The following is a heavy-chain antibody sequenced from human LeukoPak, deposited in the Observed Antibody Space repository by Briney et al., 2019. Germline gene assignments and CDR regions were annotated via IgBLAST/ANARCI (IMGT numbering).Heavy chain of an antibody. J-gene: IGHJ5*02. CDR3: AREPGFDSSGYLNWFDP. D-gene: IGHD3-22*01. V-gene: IGHV4-59*01. Sequence: SETLSLTCTVSGGSISSYYWSWIRQPPGKGLEWIACISYSGSTKHNPSLKSRVTISVDTSKNQLSLKLSSVTAADTAVYYCAREPGFDSSGYLNWFDPWGQGTLVTVSS. CDR1: GGSISSYY. CDR2: ISYSGST.